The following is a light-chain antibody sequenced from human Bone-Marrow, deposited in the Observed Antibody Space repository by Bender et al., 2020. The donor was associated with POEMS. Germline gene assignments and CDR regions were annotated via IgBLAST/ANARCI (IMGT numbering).Light chain of an antibody. J-gene: IGLJ3*02. CDR2: DDT. V-gene: IGLV3-21*02. CDR3: QVWDSSADYRV. CDR1: NIGINS. Sequence: SYALTQPPSVSVAPGQTATLTCGGDNIGINSVHWYKQKPGQAPHLVIYDDTDRPSGIPERISGSNSGDTATLTISRVEAGDEADYYCQVWDSSADYRVFGGGTKVTVL.